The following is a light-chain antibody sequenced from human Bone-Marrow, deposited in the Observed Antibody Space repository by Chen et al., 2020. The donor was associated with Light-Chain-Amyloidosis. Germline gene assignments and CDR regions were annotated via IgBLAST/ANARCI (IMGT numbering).Light chain of an antibody. J-gene: IGLJ1*01. CDR1: SSDVGGDNH. V-gene: IGLV2-14*01. Sequence: QSALSQPASVSGSPGQSTTIHCTGTSSDVGGDNHVSWYQQHPDKAPKLMIDEVTNRPSWVPDRFSGSKSDNTASLTISGLQTEDEADYFCSSYTITNNLVLGSGTRVTVL. CDR2: EVT. CDR3: SSYTITNNLV.